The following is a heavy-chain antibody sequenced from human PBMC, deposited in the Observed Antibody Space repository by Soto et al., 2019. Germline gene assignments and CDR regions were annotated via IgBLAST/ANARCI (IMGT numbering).Heavy chain of an antibody. Sequence: QVQLVESGGGVVQPGTSLRLSCVGSGFTFSDYGMHWVRQAPGKGLDWLALIWYDGSNKEYEDSVKGRFTISRDNSKNTLYLQLNSLRADDTAVYYCAGLLGTYGDYFPDDRGQGTLVTVAS. V-gene: IGHV3-33*01. D-gene: IGHD4-17*01. CDR2: IWYDGSNK. CDR3: AGLLGTYGDYFPDD. CDR1: GFTFSDYG. J-gene: IGHJ4*02.